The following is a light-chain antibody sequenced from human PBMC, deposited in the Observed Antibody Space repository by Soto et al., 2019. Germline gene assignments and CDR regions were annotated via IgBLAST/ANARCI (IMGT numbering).Light chain of an antibody. CDR3: SSCATSSTLHV. Sequence: QSVLNQAASVSGSPGQSITISCTGASSDVGGYNYVSWYQQHPGKAPKLIIYDVSNRPSGVSDRFSGSKSGNTASLTISGLQTEDEADYFCSSCATSSTLHVFGTGTKVT. V-gene: IGLV2-14*03. CDR2: DVS. J-gene: IGLJ1*01. CDR1: SSDVGGYNY.